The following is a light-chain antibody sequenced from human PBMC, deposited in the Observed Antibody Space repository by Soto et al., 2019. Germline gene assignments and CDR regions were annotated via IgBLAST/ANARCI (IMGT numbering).Light chain of an antibody. Sequence: DIVMTQSPDSLAVSLGERATINCKSSQNVLYKSNNENYLDWYQQKPGQPPKLLIYWASTRKPGVPDRFSGSWSVSDFTLTISSMQAEDVAVYYCQQDYNTPPYTFGQGTKLEI. CDR1: QNVLYKSNNENY. CDR2: WAS. J-gene: IGKJ2*01. V-gene: IGKV4-1*01. CDR3: QQDYNTPPYT.